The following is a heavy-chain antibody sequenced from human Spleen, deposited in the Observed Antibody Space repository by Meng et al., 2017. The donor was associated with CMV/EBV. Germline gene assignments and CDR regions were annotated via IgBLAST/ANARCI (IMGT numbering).Heavy chain of an antibody. CDR1: GFTFSDYY. J-gene: IGHJ4*02. V-gene: IGHV3-23*01. CDR3: AKDRGSSGWYDY. Sequence: GGSLRLSCAASGFTFSDYYMSWIRQAPGKGLEWVSAIRGSGGTTYYADSVKGRFTISRDNSKNTLYLQMNSLRAEDTAVYYCAKDRGSSGWYDYWGQGTLVTVSS. D-gene: IGHD6-19*01. CDR2: IRGSGGTT.